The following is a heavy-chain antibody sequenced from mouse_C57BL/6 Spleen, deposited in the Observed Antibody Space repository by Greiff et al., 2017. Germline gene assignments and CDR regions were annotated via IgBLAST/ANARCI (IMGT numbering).Heavy chain of an antibody. CDR2: IDPANGDT. Sequence: EVKLMEPGAELVRPGASVKLSCTASGSNINVDYMHWVKQRPEQGLEWIGWIDPANGDTVYASKFQGKAAITAVTSSNTAYLQLSSLTSEDTAVYYCTAYYDGSRPHFDYWGQGTTLT. V-gene: IGHV14-4*01. CDR1: GSNINVDY. J-gene: IGHJ2*01. CDR3: TAYYDGSRPHFDY. D-gene: IGHD1-1*01.